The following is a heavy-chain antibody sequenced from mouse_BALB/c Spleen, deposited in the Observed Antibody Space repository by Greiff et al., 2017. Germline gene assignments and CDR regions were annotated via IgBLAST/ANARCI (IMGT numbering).Heavy chain of an antibody. V-gene: IGHV6-6*02. J-gene: IGHJ4*01. Sequence: EVKLMESGGGLVQPGGSMKLSCVASGFTFSNYWMNWVRQSPEKGLEWVAEIRLKSNNYATHYAESVKGRFTISSDDSKSSVYLQMNNLRAEDTGIYYCTRGRTRAMDYWGQGTSVTVSS. CDR3: TRGRTRAMDY. CDR1: GFTFSNYW. CDR2: IRLKSNNYAT.